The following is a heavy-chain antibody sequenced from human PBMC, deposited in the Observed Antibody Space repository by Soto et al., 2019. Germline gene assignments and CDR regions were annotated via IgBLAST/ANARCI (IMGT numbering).Heavy chain of an antibody. D-gene: IGHD3-3*01. CDR3: GKGKELGVVRYGLDA. J-gene: IGHJ6*02. Sequence: XGSLRLSCGASGVSVKRYWMHWVRQAPGKGLVWLSRFGGDENYTDYADSVRGRFTISRDIAKNTIYLQMNSLRAEDTAVYYCGKGKELGVVRYGLDAWGQGTTVTVSS. V-gene: IGHV3-74*01. CDR1: GVSVKRYW. CDR2: FGGDENYT.